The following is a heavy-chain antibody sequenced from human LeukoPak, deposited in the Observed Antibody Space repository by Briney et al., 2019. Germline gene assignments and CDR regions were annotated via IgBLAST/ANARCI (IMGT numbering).Heavy chain of an antibody. CDR3: ARTTMATPYYFDY. CDR2: IIPILGIA. D-gene: IGHD3-10*01. CDR1: GGTFSSYA. V-gene: IGHV1-69*04. J-gene: IGHJ4*02. Sequence: SVKVSCKASGGTFSSYAISWVRQAPGQGLEWMGRIIPILGIANYAQKFQGRVTITADKSTSTAYMELSSLRSEDTAVYYCARTTMATPYYFDYWGQGNLVSVS.